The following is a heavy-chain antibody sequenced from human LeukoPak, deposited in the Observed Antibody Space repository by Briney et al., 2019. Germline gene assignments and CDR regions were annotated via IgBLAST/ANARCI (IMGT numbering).Heavy chain of an antibody. CDR1: GFTFSRYW. D-gene: IGHD3-16*01. CDR3: ARDGESSEGGMGY. CDR2: ISPDGSTT. Sequence: GGSLRLSCAASGFTFSRYWMHWVRQAPGKGLMWVSRISPDGSTTLYADSVKGRFTISRDNAKNSLYLQMNSLRAEDTAVYYCARDGESSEGGMGYWGQGTLVTVSS. J-gene: IGHJ4*02. V-gene: IGHV3-74*03.